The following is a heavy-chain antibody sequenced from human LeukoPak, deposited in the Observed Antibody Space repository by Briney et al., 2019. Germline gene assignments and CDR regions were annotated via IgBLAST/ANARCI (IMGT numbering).Heavy chain of an antibody. CDR2: IKSKTDGGTT. J-gene: IGHJ6*02. D-gene: IGHD3-16*01. CDR3: STDSDGGGFSYYYGMDV. V-gene: IGHV3-15*01. CDR1: GFTFSNAW. Sequence: GGSLRLSCAASGFTFSNAWMSWARQAPGKGLEWVGRIKSKTDGGTTDYAAPVKGRFTISRDDSKNTLYLQMNSLKTEDTAVYYCSTDSDGGGFSYYYGMDVWGQGTTVTVSS.